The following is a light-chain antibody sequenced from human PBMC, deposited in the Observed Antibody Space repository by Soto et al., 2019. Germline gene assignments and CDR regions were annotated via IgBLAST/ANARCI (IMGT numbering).Light chain of an antibody. J-gene: IGKJ3*01. CDR2: WAS. Sequence: DIVLTQSPDSLSVSLGERATINCKSSQSVFFSSNNLNYLAWYQQKPGQPPKVLVYWASTRESGVPDRFSGSGSGTDFTLTISALRAEDVAVYYCQQYLSTPPGTFGPGTKVDIK. V-gene: IGKV4-1*01. CDR3: QQYLSTPPGT. CDR1: QSVFFSSNNLNY.